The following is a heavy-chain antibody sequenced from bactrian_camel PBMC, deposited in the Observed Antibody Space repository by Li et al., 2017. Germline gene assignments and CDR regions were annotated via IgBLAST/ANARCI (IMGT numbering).Heavy chain of an antibody. V-gene: IGHV3S53*01. CDR1: GYTYT. CDR3: AAQPGLKVVNNRKMYVKAENFNY. Sequence: HVQLVESGGGSVQPGGSLRLSCAASGYTYTMAWFRQAPGKQREGVAGIDRDGITSYADSVKGRFTISQDNAKNTLYLQMSSLKPEDTAMYYCAAQPGLKVVNNRKMYVKAENFNYWGQGTQVTVS. D-gene: IGHD1*01. J-gene: IGHJ4*01. CDR2: IDRDGIT.